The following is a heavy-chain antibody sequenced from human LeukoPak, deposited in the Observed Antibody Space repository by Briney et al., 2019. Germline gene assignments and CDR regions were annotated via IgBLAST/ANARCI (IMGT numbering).Heavy chain of an antibody. D-gene: IGHD1-26*01. Sequence: GGSLRLSCAASGFTFSSYGVHWVRQAPGKGLEWAAFIWYDGSSQYADSVKGRFTISRDNSKSTLYLQMNNLRAEDTAVYYCAKDVVGATDYWGQGTLVTVSS. J-gene: IGHJ4*02. CDR3: AKDVVGATDY. V-gene: IGHV3-30*02. CDR1: GFTFSSYG. CDR2: IWYDGSSQ.